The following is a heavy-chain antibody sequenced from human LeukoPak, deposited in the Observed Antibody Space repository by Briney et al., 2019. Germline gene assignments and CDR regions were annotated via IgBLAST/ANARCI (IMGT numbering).Heavy chain of an antibody. J-gene: IGHJ4*01. V-gene: IGHV4-39*01. CDR2: IYNSGTT. D-gene: IGHD3-10*01. Sequence: SETLSLTCTVSGGSINSSTHYWDWIRQPPGKGLEWIGSIYNSGTTYYNPSLKSRVTISVDTSKNQFSLKVSSVTAADTAVYYCASRVYGLGSFNYWGQGTLVTVSS. CDR1: GGSINSSTHY. CDR3: ASRVYGLGSFNY.